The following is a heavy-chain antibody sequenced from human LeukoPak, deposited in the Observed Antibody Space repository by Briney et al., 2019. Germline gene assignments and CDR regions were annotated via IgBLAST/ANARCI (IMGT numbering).Heavy chain of an antibody. J-gene: IGHJ4*02. CDR1: GGSISSRSCY. V-gene: IGHV4-39*01. CDR2: IYYSGST. CDR3: ARHDCSSTSCYADY. D-gene: IGHD2-2*01. Sequence: SETLSLTCTVSGGSISSRSCYWGWIRQPPGKGLEWIGTIYYSGSTYYNPSLKSRVTISVDTSKNQFSLKLSSVTAADTAVYYCARHDCSSTSCYADYWGQGTLVTVSS.